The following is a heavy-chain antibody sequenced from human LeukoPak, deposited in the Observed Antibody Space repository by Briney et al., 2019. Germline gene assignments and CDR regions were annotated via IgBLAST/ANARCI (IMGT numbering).Heavy chain of an antibody. CDR3: AKPQKVDYYDSGGYFDY. CDR1: GFTFSSYG. CDR2: IWYDGSNK. J-gene: IGHJ4*02. Sequence: GGSLRLSRAASGFTFSSYGMHWVRQAPGKGLEWVSLIWYDGSNKYYADSVRGRFTITRDNSKTTLYLEMNSLRAEDTAVYYCAKPQKVDYYDSGGYFDYWGQGTLVTVSS. V-gene: IGHV3-33*06. D-gene: IGHD3-22*01.